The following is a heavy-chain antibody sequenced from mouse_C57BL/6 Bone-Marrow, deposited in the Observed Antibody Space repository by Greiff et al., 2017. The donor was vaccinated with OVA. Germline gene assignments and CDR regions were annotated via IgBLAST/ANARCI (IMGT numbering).Heavy chain of an antibody. CDR2: IRLKSDNYAT. J-gene: IGHJ2*01. CDR3: RYYGNSYYFDY. V-gene: IGHV6-3*01. Sequence: EVKLVESGGGLVQPGGSMKLSCVASGFTFSNYWMNWVRQSPEKGLEWVAQIRLKSDNYATHYAESVKGRFTISRDDSKSSVYLQMNNLRAEDTGIYYCRYYGNSYYFDYWGQGTTLTVSS. CDR1: GFTFSNYW. D-gene: IGHD2-1*01.